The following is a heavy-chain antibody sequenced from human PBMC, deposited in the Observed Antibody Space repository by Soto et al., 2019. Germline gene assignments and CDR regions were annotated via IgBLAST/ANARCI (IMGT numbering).Heavy chain of an antibody. CDR3: AGDQRIAVDY. V-gene: IGHV1-3*05. D-gene: IGHD6-25*01. CDR1: GYTFTSHA. J-gene: IGHJ4*02. Sequence: QVQLVQSGAEEKKPGASVKVSCKASGYTFTSHAMSWVRQAPGQRLEWMGWINAGNGNTKYSEKFQGRVTITRDTAASTAYMELSSLRAEDTAVYYCAGDQRIAVDYWGQGTLVTVSS. CDR2: INAGNGNT.